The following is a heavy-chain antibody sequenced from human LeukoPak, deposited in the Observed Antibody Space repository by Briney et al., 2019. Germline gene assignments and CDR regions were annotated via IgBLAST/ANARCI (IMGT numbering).Heavy chain of an antibody. D-gene: IGHD3-3*01. CDR1: GFTLPNSA. CDR2: IVLGAGNT. V-gene: IGHV1-58*02. J-gene: IGHJ5*02. Sequence: SVKISCKASGFTLPNSAMQRVRQARGQRLEWIGWIVLGAGNTVYSHKFHDRVTITRDISTNTAYMELDSLGSDDTAVYYCAAQRGASLHDFWSTRLFDPWGQGTLVTVSS. CDR3: AAQRGASLHDFWSTRLFDP.